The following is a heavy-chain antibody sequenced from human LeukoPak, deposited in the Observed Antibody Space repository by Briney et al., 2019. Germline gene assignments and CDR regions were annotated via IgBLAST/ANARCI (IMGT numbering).Heavy chain of an antibody. V-gene: IGHV6-1*01. D-gene: IGHD5-24*01. CDR1: GDSVSRNNAA. Sequence: SQTLSLTCVISGDSVSRNNAAWNWIRQFPSRGLEWLGRTYYRSKWYNDYAVSVKSRITINPDTSKNQFSLKLSSVTAADTAVYYCARRSRRLGREYYFDYWGQGTLVTVSS. CDR3: ARRSRRLGREYYFDY. J-gene: IGHJ4*02. CDR2: TYYRSKWYN.